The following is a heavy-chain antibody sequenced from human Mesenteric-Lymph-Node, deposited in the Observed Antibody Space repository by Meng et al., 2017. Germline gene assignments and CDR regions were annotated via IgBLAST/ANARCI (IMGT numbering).Heavy chain of an antibody. CDR2: ISGSGGST. V-gene: IGHV3-23*01. J-gene: IGHJ6*02. CDR1: GFTFSSYA. Sequence: GESLKISCAASGFTFSSYAMSWVRQAPGKGLEWVSAISGSGGSTYYADSVKGRFTISRDNSKNTLYLQMNSLRAEDTAVYYCATLGYCSGGSCYDYYYYGMDVWGQGTTVTVSS. CDR3: ATLGYCSGGSCYDYYYYGMDV. D-gene: IGHD2-15*01.